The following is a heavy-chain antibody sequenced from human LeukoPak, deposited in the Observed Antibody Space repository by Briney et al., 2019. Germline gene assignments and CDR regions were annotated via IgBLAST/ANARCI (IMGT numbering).Heavy chain of an antibody. CDR1: GFTFSIYS. CDR3: ASGLMHYDSGPI. CDR2: ISSSSSYI. D-gene: IGHD3-22*01. Sequence: GSLRLSCAAPGFTFSIYSMNWVRQAPGKGLEWVSSISSSSSYIYYADSVKGRFTISRDNAKNSLYLQMNSLRAEDTAVYYCASGLMHYDSGPIWGQGTMVTVSS. V-gene: IGHV3-21*01. J-gene: IGHJ3*02.